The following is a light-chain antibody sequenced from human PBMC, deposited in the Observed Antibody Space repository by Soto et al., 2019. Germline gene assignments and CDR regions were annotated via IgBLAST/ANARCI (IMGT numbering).Light chain of an antibody. V-gene: IGKV1-39*01. J-gene: IGKJ4*01. CDR1: QSISTY. Sequence: DIQMTQSPSSLSASVGDRVTLTCRASQSISTYLNWYQQKPGKAPKLLIYAASSLQSGVPSRFSGSGFGTDFPLTISSLQPEDFATYYCQQSYSTPLTFGGGTKVEIK. CDR3: QQSYSTPLT. CDR2: AAS.